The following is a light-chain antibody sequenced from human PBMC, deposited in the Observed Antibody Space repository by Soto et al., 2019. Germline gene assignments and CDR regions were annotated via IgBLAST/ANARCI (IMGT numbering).Light chain of an antibody. CDR1: QSVSTW. Sequence: GARVTITCRASQSVSTWLAWYQQKPGKAPKLLIYKASSLESGVPSRFSGSGSGTEFTLTISSLQPDDFATYYCQQYDSNMYTFGQGTKVEI. CDR2: KAS. V-gene: IGKV1-5*03. CDR3: QQYDSNMYT. J-gene: IGKJ2*01.